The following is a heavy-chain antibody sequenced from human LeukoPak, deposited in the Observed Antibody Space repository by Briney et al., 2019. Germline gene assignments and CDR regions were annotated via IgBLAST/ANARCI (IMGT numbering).Heavy chain of an antibody. J-gene: IGHJ4*02. CDR1: GFTVSSND. Sequence: GGSLRLSCAASGFTVSSNDMSWVRQAPGKGLECISVIYSGGSTDYADSVKGRLTISRDNSKNTLYLQMNSLRPDDTAIYFCARQEARNYYYEGLDYWGQGNLVTVSS. CDR2: IYSGGST. CDR3: ARQEARNYYYEGLDY. V-gene: IGHV3-53*05. D-gene: IGHD3-22*01.